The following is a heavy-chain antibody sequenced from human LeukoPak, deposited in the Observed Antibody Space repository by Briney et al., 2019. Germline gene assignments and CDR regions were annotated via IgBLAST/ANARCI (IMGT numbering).Heavy chain of an antibody. J-gene: IGHJ4*02. Sequence: GGSLRLSCAASGFAFSSYGMHWVRQAPGKGLEWVAVISYDGSNKYYADSVKGRFTISRDNSKNTLYLQMNSLRAEDTAVYYCASRTNFLWAAYFDYWGLGTLVTVSS. CDR1: GFAFSSYG. D-gene: IGHD2/OR15-2a*01. CDR3: ASRTNFLWAAYFDY. V-gene: IGHV3-30*03. CDR2: ISYDGSNK.